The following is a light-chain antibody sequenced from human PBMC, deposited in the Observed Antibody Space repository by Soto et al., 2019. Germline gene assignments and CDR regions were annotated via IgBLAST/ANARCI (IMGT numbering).Light chain of an antibody. J-gene: IGLJ3*02. CDR3: SSYTSSSTLV. Sequence: QSALTQPASVSGSPGQSITISCSGTSSDIGKYIYVSWYQQHPGKAPKLIIYKVSDRPSGVSDRFSGSKSGNTASLTISGLQAEDEADYYCSSYTSSSTLVFGGGTKVTVL. CDR1: SSDIGKYIY. CDR2: KVS. V-gene: IGLV2-14*03.